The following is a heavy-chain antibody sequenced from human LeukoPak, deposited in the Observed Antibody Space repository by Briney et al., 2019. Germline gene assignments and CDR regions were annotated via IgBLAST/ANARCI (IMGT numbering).Heavy chain of an antibody. CDR1: GGSISSSSYS. J-gene: IGHJ4*02. Sequence: SETLSLTCTVSGGSISSSSYSWGWIRQPPGKGLEWIGSIYYSGSTYYNPSLKSRVTVSVDTSKNQFSLKLSSVTAADTAVYYCAREVVGATGVDYWGQGTLVTVSS. CDR3: AREVVGATGVDY. D-gene: IGHD1-26*01. CDR2: IYYSGST. V-gene: IGHV4-39*02.